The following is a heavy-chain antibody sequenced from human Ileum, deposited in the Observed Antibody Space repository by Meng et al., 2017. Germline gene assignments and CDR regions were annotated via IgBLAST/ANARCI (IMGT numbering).Heavy chain of an antibody. V-gene: IGHV3-33*08. CDR3: AKSIVRAARNRPFDR. CDR2: VSHDGNDL. CDR1: GFTFNSYA. Sequence: QVQLVESGGGAVQPGASLRLSCAASGFTFNSYAMHWVRQAPGMGPEWVAAVSHDGNDLSYPESVKGRFTISRDNSKNILNLHMDNLRADDTALYYCAKSIVRAARNRPFDRWGQGTLVTVSS. J-gene: IGHJ4*02. D-gene: IGHD2-15*01.